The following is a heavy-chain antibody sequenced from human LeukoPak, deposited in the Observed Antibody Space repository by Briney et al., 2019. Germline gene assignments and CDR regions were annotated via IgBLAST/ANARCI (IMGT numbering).Heavy chain of an antibody. CDR3: ARGGIQVSGIDEFDY. CDR1: GFTFIDFD. Sequence: GGSLRLSCAASGFTFIDFDIRWVRQVVGKGLEWVSAIGIRVETHYSGSVKGRLTISRENAESSLYLQMNSLRAEDAAVYYCARGGIQVSGIDEFDYWGQGTLVTVSS. V-gene: IGHV3-13*01. CDR2: IGIRVET. J-gene: IGHJ4*02. D-gene: IGHD6-19*01.